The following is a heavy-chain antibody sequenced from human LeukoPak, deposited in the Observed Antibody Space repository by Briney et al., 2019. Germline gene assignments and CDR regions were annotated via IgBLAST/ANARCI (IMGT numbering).Heavy chain of an antibody. V-gene: IGHV3-23*01. CDR1: GFTFSSYG. D-gene: IGHD3-10*01. CDR3: AKDGTMVRGVPHYYYMDV. Sequence: GGSLRLSCAASGFTFSSYGMSWVRQAPGKGLEWVSAISGSGGSTYYADSVKGRFTISRDNSKNTLYLQMNSLRAEDTAVYYCAKDGTMVRGVPHYYYMDVWGKGTTVTVSS. J-gene: IGHJ6*03. CDR2: ISGSGGST.